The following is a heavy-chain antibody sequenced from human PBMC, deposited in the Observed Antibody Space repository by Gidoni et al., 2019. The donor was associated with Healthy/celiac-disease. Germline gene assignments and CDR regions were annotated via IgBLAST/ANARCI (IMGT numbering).Heavy chain of an antibody. D-gene: IGHD4-17*01. J-gene: IGHJ5*02. CDR3: ARQGGYGDYVRDT. V-gene: IGHV4-39*01. CDR2: SYYSGST. Sequence: QLQLQESGPGLVQPSATLSLTCPVTGGSISSSSYYWGWFRQPPGKGLEWIGSSYYSGSTYYNSSLKSRVTIYVDTSKNQFSLKLSSVTAADTAVYYCARQGGYGDYVRDTWGQGTLVTVSS. CDR1: GGSISSSSYY.